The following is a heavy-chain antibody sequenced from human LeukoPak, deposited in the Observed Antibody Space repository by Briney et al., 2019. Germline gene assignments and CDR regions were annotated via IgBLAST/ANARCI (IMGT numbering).Heavy chain of an antibody. D-gene: IGHD1-26*01. CDR3: AREGRYIVGATDFYYFDY. CDR2: IYYSGST. V-gene: IGHV4-59*01. CDR1: VGSISSYY. Sequence: SETLSLTCTACVGSISSYYWSWIRQPPGKGLEWIGYIYYSGSTNYNPSLKSRFTISVDTSKNHFPLKLSSVTAADTAGYYCAREGRYIVGATDFYYFDYWGQGTLVTVSS. J-gene: IGHJ4*02.